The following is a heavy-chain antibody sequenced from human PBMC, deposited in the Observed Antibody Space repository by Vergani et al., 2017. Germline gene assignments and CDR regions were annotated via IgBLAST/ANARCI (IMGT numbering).Heavy chain of an antibody. CDR3: TTDPRYCGDGSCYWLRDHHYYGMDV. CDR2: ISSSSSYI. D-gene: IGHD2-21*01. J-gene: IGHJ6*02. CDR1: GFTFSSYS. Sequence: EVQLVESGGGLVKPGGSLRLSCAASGFTFSSYSMNWVRQAPGKGLEWVSSISSSSSYIYYADSVKGRFTISRDNAKNSLYLQMNSLRAEDIGVYYCTTDPRYCGDGSCYWLRDHHYYGMDVWGQGTTVTVSS. V-gene: IGHV3-21*03.